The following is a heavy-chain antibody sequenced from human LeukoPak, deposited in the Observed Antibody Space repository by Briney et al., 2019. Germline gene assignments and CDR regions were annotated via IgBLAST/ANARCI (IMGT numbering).Heavy chain of an antibody. CDR3: AKVVGNWYYFDY. CDR2: ISSSSSYI. CDR1: GFTFSSYS. Sequence: GGSLRLSCAASGFTFSSYSMNWVRQAPGKGLEWVSSISSSSSYIYYADSVKGRFTISRDNSKNTLYLQMNSLRAEDTAVYYCAKVVGNWYYFDYWGQGTLVTVSS. D-gene: IGHD1-1*01. V-gene: IGHV3-21*04. J-gene: IGHJ4*02.